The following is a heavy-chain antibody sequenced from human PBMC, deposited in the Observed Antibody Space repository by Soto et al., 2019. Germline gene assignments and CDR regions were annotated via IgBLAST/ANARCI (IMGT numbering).Heavy chain of an antibody. Sequence: GGSLRLSCAASGFTFSSYSMNWGRQAPGKGLEWVSSFISSSSYMYYADSVKGRFTISRDNAKNSLYLQMNSLRAEDTAVYYCASPYRSSEYYGMDVWGQGTTVTVSS. CDR2: FISSSSYM. CDR3: ASPYRSSEYYGMDV. J-gene: IGHJ6*02. CDR1: GFTFSSYS. V-gene: IGHV3-21*01. D-gene: IGHD6-13*01.